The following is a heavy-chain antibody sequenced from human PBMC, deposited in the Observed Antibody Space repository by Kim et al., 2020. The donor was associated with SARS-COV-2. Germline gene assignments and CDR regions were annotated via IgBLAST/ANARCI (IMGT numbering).Heavy chain of an antibody. D-gene: IGHD6-19*01. J-gene: IGHJ4*02. V-gene: IGHV1-69*01. Sequence: KFQGRVTITADESTSTAYMELSSLRSEDTAVYYCAREGIAVAGTWYFDYWGQGTLVTVSS. CDR3: AREGIAVAGTWYFDY.